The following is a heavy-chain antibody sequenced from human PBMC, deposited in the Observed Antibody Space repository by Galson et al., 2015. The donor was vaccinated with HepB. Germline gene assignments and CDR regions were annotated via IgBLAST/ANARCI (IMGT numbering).Heavy chain of an antibody. V-gene: IGHV1-69*13. J-gene: IGHJ3*02. CDR1: GGTFSSYA. D-gene: IGHD2-15*01. Sequence: SVKVSCKASGGTFSSYAISWVRQAPGQGLEWMGGIIPIFGTANCAQKFQGRVTITADESTSTAYMELSSLSSEDTAVYYCAREGGGYCSGGSCYTSDPGAFDIWGQGTMVTVSS. CDR3: AREGGGYCSGGSCYTSDPGAFDI. CDR2: IIPIFGTA.